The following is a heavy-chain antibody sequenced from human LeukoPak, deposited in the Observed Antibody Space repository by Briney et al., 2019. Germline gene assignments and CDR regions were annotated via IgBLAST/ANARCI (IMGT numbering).Heavy chain of an antibody. V-gene: IGHV1-2*02. CDR1: GYTFTDYY. CDR2: INPNSGGT. J-gene: IGHJ3*02. Sequence: ASVKVSCKASGYTFTDYYMHWVRQAPGLGLEWMGWINPNSGGTNYAQKFQGRVTMTRDTSISTAYMELSRLRSDDTAVYYCARYCSGGSCYSADVAFDIWGQGTMVTVSS. D-gene: IGHD2-15*01. CDR3: ARYCSGGSCYSADVAFDI.